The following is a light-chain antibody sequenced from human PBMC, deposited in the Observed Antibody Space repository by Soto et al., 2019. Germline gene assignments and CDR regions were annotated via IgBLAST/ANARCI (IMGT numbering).Light chain of an antibody. J-gene: IGKJ4*01. CDR3: QQRFNWPRT. CDR2: DAS. Sequence: VLTQSPATLPLSPGDRATLSCRASQNVGTYLAWYQQKPGQVPRLLIYDASNRATGIPARFSGSGSGTDFTLTLSSLEPEDFAVYYCQQRFNWPRTFGGGTKVEIK. V-gene: IGKV3-11*01. CDR1: QNVGTY.